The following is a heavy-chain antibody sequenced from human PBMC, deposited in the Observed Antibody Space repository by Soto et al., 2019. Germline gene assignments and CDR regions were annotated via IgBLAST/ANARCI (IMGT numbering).Heavy chain of an antibody. J-gene: IGHJ4*02. CDR3: ARDRDRSSWYPAKFDY. CDR2: IWFDGSNK. D-gene: IGHD6-13*01. V-gene: IGHV3-33*01. Sequence: GGSLRLSCAASGFTFSSHGMHWVRQAPGEGLEWVALIWFDGSNKHYADSVKGRFTISRDNSKNTVYLQMNSLRAEDTAVYYCARDRDRSSWYPAKFDYWGQGTLVTVSS. CDR1: GFTFSSHG.